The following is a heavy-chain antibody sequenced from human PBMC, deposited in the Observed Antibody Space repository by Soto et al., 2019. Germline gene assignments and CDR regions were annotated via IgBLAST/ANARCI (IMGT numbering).Heavy chain of an antibody. CDR2: IIPIFGTA. CDR3: ARDHCSGGSCYPNYYFDY. V-gene: IGHV1-69*13. D-gene: IGHD2-15*01. Sequence: EASVKVSCKASGGTFSSYAISWVRQAPGQGLEWMGGIIPIFGTANYAQKFQGRVTITADESTSTAYMELSSLRSEDTAVYYCARDHCSGGSCYPNYYFDYWGQGTLVTVSS. CDR1: GGTFSSYA. J-gene: IGHJ4*02.